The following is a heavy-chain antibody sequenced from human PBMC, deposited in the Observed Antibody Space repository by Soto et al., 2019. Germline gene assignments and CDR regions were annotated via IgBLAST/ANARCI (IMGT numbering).Heavy chain of an antibody. Sequence: HPGGSLRLSCAASGFTFDDYAMHWVRQAPGKGLEWVSGISWNSGSIGYADSVKGRFTISRDNAKNSLYLQMNSLRAEDTALYYCAKDISSSGWYSRYYGMDVWGQGTTVTVSS. D-gene: IGHD6-19*01. V-gene: IGHV3-9*01. CDR1: GFTFDDYA. CDR3: AKDISSSGWYSRYYGMDV. J-gene: IGHJ6*02. CDR2: ISWNSGSI.